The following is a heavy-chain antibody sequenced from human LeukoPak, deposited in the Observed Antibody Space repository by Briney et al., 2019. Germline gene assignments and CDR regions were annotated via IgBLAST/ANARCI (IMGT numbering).Heavy chain of an antibody. CDR1: GYSISSGYY. Sequence: PSETLSLTCTVSGYSISSGYYWGWIRQPPGKGLEWIGSIYHSGSTYYNPSLKSRVTISVDTSKNQFSLKLSSVTAADTAVYYCARAKVLLWFGDAYYFDYWGQGTLVTVSS. CDR2: IYHSGST. J-gene: IGHJ4*02. D-gene: IGHD3-10*01. CDR3: ARAKVLLWFGDAYYFDY. V-gene: IGHV4-38-2*02.